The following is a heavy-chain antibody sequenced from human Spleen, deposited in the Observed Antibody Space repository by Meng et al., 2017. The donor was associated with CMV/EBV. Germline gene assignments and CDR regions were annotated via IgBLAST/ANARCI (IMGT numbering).Heavy chain of an antibody. V-gene: IGHV1-2*02. CDR3: AMSSGAYCSSTSCYDY. D-gene: IGHD2-2*01. CDR1: YTFTGYH. CDR2: INPESGGT. Sequence: YTFTGYHMHWVRQAPGLGLEWMGWINPESGGTDYARKFQGRVTMTRDTSIRTAYVELGRLKSDDTAVYYRAMSSGAYCSSTSCYDYWGQGTLVTVSS. J-gene: IGHJ4*02.